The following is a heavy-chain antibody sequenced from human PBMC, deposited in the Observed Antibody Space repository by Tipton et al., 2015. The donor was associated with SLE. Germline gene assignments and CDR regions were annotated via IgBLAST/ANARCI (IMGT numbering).Heavy chain of an antibody. Sequence: GSLRLSCAASGFTVSGNYMSWVRQAPGKGLEWVSVLFVGGNTFYADSVKGRFTISRDNSKNTLYLQMNSLRDEDTAVYYCAKGVVVIAIGTFDIWGQGTMVTVSS. CDR1: GFTVSGNY. V-gene: IGHV3-53*05. D-gene: IGHD2-21*01. CDR3: AKGVVVIAIGTFDI. J-gene: IGHJ3*02. CDR2: LFVGGNT.